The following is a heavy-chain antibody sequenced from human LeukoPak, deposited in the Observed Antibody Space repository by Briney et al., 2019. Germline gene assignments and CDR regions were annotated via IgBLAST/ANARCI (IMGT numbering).Heavy chain of an antibody. V-gene: IGHV3-21*01. CDR2: ISSSSSYI. CDR1: RFTLSSYE. CDR3: ARATDGYNAEGDY. J-gene: IGHJ4*02. D-gene: IGHD5-24*01. Sequence: GGSLRLSCAASRFTLSSYEMNWVRQAPGKGLEWVSSISSSSSYIYYADSVKGRFTLSRDNAKNSLYLQMNSLRAEDTAVYYCARATDGYNAEGDYWGQGTLVTVSS.